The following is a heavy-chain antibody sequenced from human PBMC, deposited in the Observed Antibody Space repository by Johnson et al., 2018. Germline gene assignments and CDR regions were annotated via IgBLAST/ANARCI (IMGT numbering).Heavy chain of an antibody. Sequence: QVQLVESGAEVKKPGASVKVSCKASGYTFTSYYMHWVRQAPGQGLEWMGIINPSGGSTSYAQKFQGRVTMTRDTSTSTVYMELSSLRSEDTAVYYCARDLERGNSGGWFDPWGQGTLVTVSS. D-gene: IGHD4-23*01. CDR2: INPSGGST. CDR1: GYTFTSYY. J-gene: IGHJ5*02. V-gene: IGHV1-46*01. CDR3: ARDLERGNSGGWFDP.